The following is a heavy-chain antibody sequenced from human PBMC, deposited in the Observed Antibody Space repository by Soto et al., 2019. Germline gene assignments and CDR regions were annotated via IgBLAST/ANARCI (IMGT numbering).Heavy chain of an antibody. CDR2: INHSGST. CDR1: GGSFSGYY. D-gene: IGHD3-3*01. J-gene: IGHJ6*02. Sequence: SETLSLTCAVYGGSFSGYYWSWIRQPPGKGLEWIGEINHSGSTNYNPSLKSRVTISVDTSKNQFSLKLSSVTAADTAVYYCARGRGTIFGVVIPPRYYYYGMDVWGQGTTVTVSS. V-gene: IGHV4-34*01. CDR3: ARGRGTIFGVVIPPRYYYYGMDV.